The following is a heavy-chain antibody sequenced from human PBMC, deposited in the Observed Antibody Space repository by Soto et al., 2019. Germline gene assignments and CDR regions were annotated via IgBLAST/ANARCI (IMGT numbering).Heavy chain of an antibody. CDR1: GFSLSTSEVG. CDR2: LYWDDDK. J-gene: IGHJ4*02. V-gene: IGHV2-5*02. CDR3: VHRAGMGGNSWLPGH. D-gene: IGHD6-13*01. Sequence: QITLKESGPTLVKPTQTLTLTCTFSGFSLSTSEVGVGWIRQPPGKALEWLALLYWDDDKRYNPSLKSRLTIPKDTSTNQVVLTLTTMDPVDTATYYCVHRAGMGGNSWLPGHWGQGTLVTVSS.